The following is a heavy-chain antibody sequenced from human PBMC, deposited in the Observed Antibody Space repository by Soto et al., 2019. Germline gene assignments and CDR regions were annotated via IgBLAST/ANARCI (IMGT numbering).Heavy chain of an antibody. D-gene: IGHD3-22*01. J-gene: IGHJ4*02. Sequence: KPSETLSLTCAVYGGSFSGYYWSWIRQPPGKGLEWIGEINHSGSTNYNPSLKSRVTISVDTSKNQFSLKLSSVTAADTAVYYCASSRGDYYDSSGYQTAFDYWGQGTLVTVSS. CDR2: INHSGST. V-gene: IGHV4-34*01. CDR3: ASSRGDYYDSSGYQTAFDY. CDR1: GGSFSGYY.